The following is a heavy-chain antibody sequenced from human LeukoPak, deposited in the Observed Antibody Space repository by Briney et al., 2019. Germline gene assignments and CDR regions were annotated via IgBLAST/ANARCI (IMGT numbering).Heavy chain of an antibody. V-gene: IGHV4-59*12. CDR3: ARVGILGWRDDFDY. CDR2: IYYSGST. D-gene: IGHD6-13*01. Sequence: PSETLSLTCTVSGGSISSYYWSWIRQPPGKGLEWIGYIYYSGSTNYNPSLKSRVTISVDTSKNQFSLKLSSVTAADTAVYYCARVGILGWRDDFDYWGQGTLVTVSS. CDR1: GGSISSYY. J-gene: IGHJ4*02.